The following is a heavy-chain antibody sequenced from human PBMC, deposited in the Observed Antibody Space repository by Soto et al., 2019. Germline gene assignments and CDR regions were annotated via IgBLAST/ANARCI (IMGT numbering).Heavy chain of an antibody. CDR1: GGSISSYY. CDR3: AREPQLGWFDP. J-gene: IGHJ5*02. CDR2: IYTSGST. V-gene: IGHV4-4*07. Sequence: SETLSLTCTVSGGSISSYYWSWIRQPAWKGLEWIGRIYTSGSTNYNPSLKSRVTMSVDTSKNQFSLKLSSVAAADTAVYYCAREPQLGWFDPWGQGTLVTVSS. D-gene: IGHD2-2*01.